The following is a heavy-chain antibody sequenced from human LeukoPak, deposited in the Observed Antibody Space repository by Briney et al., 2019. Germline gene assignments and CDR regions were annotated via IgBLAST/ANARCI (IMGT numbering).Heavy chain of an antibody. CDR3: AKMCRSSSLYYFDY. J-gene: IGHJ4*02. CDR2: ISGSGGST. D-gene: IGHD6-13*01. CDR1: GFTFSSYA. Sequence: GGSLRLSCAASGFTFSSYAMSWVRQAPGKGLEWVSAISGSGGSTYYADSVKGRFTISRDNSKNTLYLQMNSLRAEDTTVYYCAKMCRSSSLYYFDYWGQGTLVTVSS. V-gene: IGHV3-23*01.